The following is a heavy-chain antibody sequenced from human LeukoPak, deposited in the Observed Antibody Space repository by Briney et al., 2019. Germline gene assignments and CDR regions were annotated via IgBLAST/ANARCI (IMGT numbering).Heavy chain of an antibody. Sequence: ASVKVSCKASGYTFTSYGISWVRQAPGQGLEWMGWISAYNGNTNYAQKLQGRVSMTTDTSTSTAYMELRSLRSDDTAVYYCARLGAVAKRYYYYYMDVWGKGTTVTVSS. CDR1: GYTFTSYG. V-gene: IGHV1-18*01. CDR2: ISAYNGNT. CDR3: ARLGAVAKRYYYYYMDV. J-gene: IGHJ6*03. D-gene: IGHD6-19*01.